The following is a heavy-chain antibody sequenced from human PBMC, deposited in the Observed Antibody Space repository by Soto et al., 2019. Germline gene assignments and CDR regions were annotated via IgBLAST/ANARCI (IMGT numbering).Heavy chain of an antibody. CDR2: ITPISETT. CDR3: ARSQGSSTSLEIYYYYYYGMDV. CDR1: GGTFSSYA. V-gene: IGHV1-69*01. J-gene: IGHJ6*02. D-gene: IGHD2-2*01. Sequence: QVQLVQSGAEVKKPGSSVKVSCKASGGTFSSYAISWVRQAPGQVLEWMGGITPISETTNYAQKFQGRVTITADESKSTAYMELSSLRSEDTAVYYCARSQGSSTSLEIYYYYYYGMDVWGQGTTVTVSS.